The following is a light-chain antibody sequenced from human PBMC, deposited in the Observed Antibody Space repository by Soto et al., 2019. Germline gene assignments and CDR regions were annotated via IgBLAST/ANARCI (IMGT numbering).Light chain of an antibody. CDR2: TVS. CDR3: MQALQTPIT. V-gene: IGKV2-40*01. J-gene: IGKJ5*01. Sequence: DIVMTQTPLSLTVTPGEPASSSCISIQILFDSDDGNTYLDWYLQKPGQSPQLLIYTVSFRASGVPDRFSGSGSGTDFTLKISRVEAEDVGVYYCMQALQTPITFGQGTRLDI. CDR1: QILFDSDDGNTY.